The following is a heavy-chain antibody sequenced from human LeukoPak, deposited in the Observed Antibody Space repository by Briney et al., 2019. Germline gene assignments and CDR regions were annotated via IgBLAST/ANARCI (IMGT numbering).Heavy chain of an antibody. D-gene: IGHD3-10*01. CDR3: ASSNRYYGSGSPTWDY. Sequence: SETLSLTCTVSGYSISSGYYWGWIRQPPGKGLEWIGSIYHSGSTYYNPSLKSRVTISVDTSKNQFSLKLSSVTAADTAVYYCASSNRYYGSGSPTWDYWGQGTLVTVSS. V-gene: IGHV4-38-2*02. CDR2: IYHSGST. CDR1: GYSISSGYY. J-gene: IGHJ4*02.